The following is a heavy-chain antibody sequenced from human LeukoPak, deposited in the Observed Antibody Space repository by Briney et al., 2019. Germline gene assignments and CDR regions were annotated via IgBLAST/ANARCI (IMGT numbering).Heavy chain of an antibody. D-gene: IGHD1-14*01. Sequence: PGGSLRLSCAASGFTFSSYSMTWVRQAPGKGLEWVSSISSSSSYIYYADSVKGRFTISRDNAKNSLYLQMNSLRAEDTAVYYCARDEPEAFDYWGQGTPVTVSS. CDR3: ARDEPEAFDY. CDR1: GFTFSSYS. V-gene: IGHV3-21*01. J-gene: IGHJ4*02. CDR2: ISSSSSYI.